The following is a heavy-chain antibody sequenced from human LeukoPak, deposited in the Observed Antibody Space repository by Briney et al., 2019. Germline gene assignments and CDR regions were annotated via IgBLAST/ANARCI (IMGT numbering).Heavy chain of an antibody. J-gene: IGHJ4*02. CDR2: IKSKTDGGTT. Sequence: GGVLRPSCAASGITFSKAWMSWGRQAPGEGVGLGWRIKSKTDGGTTDYAAPVKGRFTTSRDDSKNTLYLQMNSLKTEDTAVYYCTTRRITMIVVVITEDYWGQGTLVTVSS. V-gene: IGHV3-15*01. CDR3: TTRRITMIVVVITEDY. CDR1: GITFSKAW. D-gene: IGHD3-22*01.